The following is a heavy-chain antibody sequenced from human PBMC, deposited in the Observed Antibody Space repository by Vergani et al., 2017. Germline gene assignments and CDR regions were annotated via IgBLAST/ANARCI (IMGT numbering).Heavy chain of an antibody. D-gene: IGHD4-11*01. V-gene: IGHV4-34*12. Sequence: QVQLQQWGGGLLKPSETLSLTCVVNGGSFTSYHWTWIRQSPGGGLEGVGDIVHTGRPDYNPSLKSRLTMSVYKSRNQFSLTLNSVTATDTAIYFCARVNTETNGHLYYSYYMDVWGQGTAVTVS. CDR2: IVHTGRP. CDR1: GGSFTSYH. J-gene: IGHJ6*03. CDR3: ARVNTETNGHLYYSYYMDV.